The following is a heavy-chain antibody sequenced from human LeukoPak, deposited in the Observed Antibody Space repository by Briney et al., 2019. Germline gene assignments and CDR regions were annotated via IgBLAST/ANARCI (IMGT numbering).Heavy chain of an antibody. CDR2: IYTSGST. J-gene: IGHJ4*02. D-gene: IGHD4-17*01. V-gene: IGHV4-4*07. CDR3: ARDSGDYSDY. Sequence: GLEWIGRIYTSGSTNYNPSLKSRVTMSVDTSKNQFSLKLSSVTAADTAVYYCARDSGDYSDYWGQGTLVTVSS.